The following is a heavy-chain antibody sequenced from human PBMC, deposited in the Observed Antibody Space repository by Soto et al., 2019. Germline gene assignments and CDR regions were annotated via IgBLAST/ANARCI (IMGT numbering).Heavy chain of an antibody. V-gene: IGHV3-21*01. J-gene: IGHJ3*02. Sequence: PGGSLRLSCAASGFTFSSYSMNWVRQAPGKGLEWVSSISSSSYIYYADSVKGRFTISRDNAKNSLYLQMNSLRAEDTAVYYCARDLGYSSGWGAFDIWGQGTMVTVSS. CDR1: GFTFSSYS. CDR2: ISSSSYI. D-gene: IGHD6-19*01. CDR3: ARDLGYSSGWGAFDI.